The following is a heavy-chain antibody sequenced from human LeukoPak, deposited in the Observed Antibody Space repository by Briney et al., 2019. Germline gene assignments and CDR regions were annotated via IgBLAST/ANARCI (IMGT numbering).Heavy chain of an antibody. V-gene: IGHV3-23*01. Sequence: PGGSLRLSCAASGFTFNNYAMNWVRQAPGKGLEWVSSISGGGETTYYADSVKGRFTISRDNAKNSLYLQMNSLRAEDTAVYYCARDPRFDWPYGMDVWGQGTTVTVSS. D-gene: IGHD3-9*01. CDR2: ISGGGETT. CDR1: GFTFNNYA. J-gene: IGHJ6*02. CDR3: ARDPRFDWPYGMDV.